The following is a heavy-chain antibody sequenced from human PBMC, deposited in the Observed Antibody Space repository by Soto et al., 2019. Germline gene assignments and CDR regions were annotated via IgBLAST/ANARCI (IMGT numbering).Heavy chain of an antibody. CDR1: GFTFSSYG. J-gene: IGHJ3*02. CDR2: IWYDGSNK. CDR3: ARARGRLHAFDI. V-gene: IGHV3-33*01. D-gene: IGHD3-10*01. Sequence: GGSLRLSCAASGFTFSSYGMHWVRQAPGKGLEWVAVIWYDGSNKYYADSVKGRFTISRDNSKNTLYLQMNSLRAEDTAVYYCARARGRLHAFDIWGQGTMVTVSS.